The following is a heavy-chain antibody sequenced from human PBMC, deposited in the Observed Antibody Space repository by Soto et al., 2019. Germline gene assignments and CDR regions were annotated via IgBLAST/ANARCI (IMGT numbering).Heavy chain of an antibody. CDR1: GGTFSSYA. CDR2: IIPIFGTA. J-gene: IGHJ6*02. CDR3: ARVGTSVGANYYYYGMDV. D-gene: IGHD1-26*01. V-gene: IGHV1-69*13. Sequence: SVKVSCKASGGTFSSYAISWVRQAPGQGLEWMGGIIPIFGTANYAQKFQGRVTITADESTSTAYMELSSLRSEDTAVYYCARVGTSVGANYYYYGMDVWGQGTTVTVSS.